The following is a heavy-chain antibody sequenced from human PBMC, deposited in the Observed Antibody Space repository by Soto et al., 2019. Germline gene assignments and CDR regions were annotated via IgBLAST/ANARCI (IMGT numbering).Heavy chain of an antibody. J-gene: IGHJ4*02. CDR2: ISYDGGHL. CDR3: AKAEGVGDGFGYGVDF. V-gene: IGHV3-30*18. CDR1: GFTFNIFA. D-gene: IGHD5-18*01. Sequence: QVQLVESGGTVVQPGRSLRLSCAASGFTFNIFAIHWVRQAPGKGLEWVAVISYDGGHLYYADSVKGRFTISRDNSKNTVSLQMSSLTANDTAVYYCAKAEGVGDGFGYGVDFWGQGTLVTVSS.